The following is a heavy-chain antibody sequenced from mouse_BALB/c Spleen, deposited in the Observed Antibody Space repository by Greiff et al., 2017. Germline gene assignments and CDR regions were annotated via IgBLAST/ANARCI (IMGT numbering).Heavy chain of an antibody. V-gene: IGHV2-6-4*01. CDR2: IWGGGST. J-gene: IGHJ3*01. CDR1: GFSLSRYS. CDR3: ARNFYYDYDEGFAY. D-gene: IGHD2-4*01. Sequence: VMLVESGPGLVAPSQSLSITCTVSGFSLSRYSVHWVRQPPGKGLEWLGMIWGGGSTDYNSALKSRLSISKDNSKSQVFLKMNSLQTDDTAMYYCARNFYYDYDEGFAYWGQGTLVTVSA.